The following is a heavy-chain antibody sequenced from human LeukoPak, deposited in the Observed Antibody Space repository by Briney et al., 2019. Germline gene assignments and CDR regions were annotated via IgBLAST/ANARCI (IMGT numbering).Heavy chain of an antibody. V-gene: IGHV3-7*01. CDR2: IKHDGSEK. D-gene: IGHD1-1*01. Sequence: PGGSLRLSCAASGFTFSSYWMSWVRQAPGKGLEWVANIKHDGSEKYYVDSVRGRFTISRDNAKNSLYLQMNSLRVEDTAVYYCARDPRTVRIWGQGTLVTVSS. CDR3: ARDPRTVRI. CDR1: GFTFSSYW. J-gene: IGHJ4*02.